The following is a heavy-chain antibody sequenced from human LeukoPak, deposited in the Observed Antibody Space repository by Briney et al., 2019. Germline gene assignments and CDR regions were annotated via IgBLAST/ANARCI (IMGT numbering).Heavy chain of an antibody. D-gene: IGHD3-10*01. CDR1: GYTFTSYD. CDR2: MNPNSGNT. CDR3: ARARGGYYYYYGMDV. J-gene: IGHJ6*02. Sequence: ASVKVSCKASGYTFTSYDINWVRQATGQGLEWMGRMNPNSGNTGYAQKFQGRVTMTRNTSISTAYMELSSLRSEDTAVYYCARARGGYYYYYGMDVWGQGTTVTVSS. V-gene: IGHV1-8*01.